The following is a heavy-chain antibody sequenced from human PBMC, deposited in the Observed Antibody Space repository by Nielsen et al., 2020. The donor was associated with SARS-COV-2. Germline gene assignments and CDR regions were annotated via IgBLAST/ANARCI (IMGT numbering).Heavy chain of an antibody. V-gene: IGHV3-74*01. CDR1: GFTVSSNY. CDR2: INSDGSST. J-gene: IGHJ4*02. CDR3: ARPPY. Sequence: GESLKISCAASGFTVSSNYMSWVRQAPGKGLVWVSRINSDGSSTSYADSVKGRFTISRDNAKNSLYLQMNSLRAEDTAVYYCARPPYWGQGTLVTVSS.